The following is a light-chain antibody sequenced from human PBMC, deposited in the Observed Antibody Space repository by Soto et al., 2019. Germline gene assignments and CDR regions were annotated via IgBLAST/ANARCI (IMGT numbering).Light chain of an antibody. CDR1: SSDVGGYNY. CDR3: ASYTSSSTYV. V-gene: IGLV2-14*01. CDR2: DVT. Sequence: QSVLTQPASVSGSPGQSITISCTGTSSDVGGYNYVSWYQQHPDKAPKLMIFDVTDRPSGVSNRFSGSKSCNTASLTISGLQDEDEADYYCASYTSSSTYVFGTGTKVTVL. J-gene: IGLJ1*01.